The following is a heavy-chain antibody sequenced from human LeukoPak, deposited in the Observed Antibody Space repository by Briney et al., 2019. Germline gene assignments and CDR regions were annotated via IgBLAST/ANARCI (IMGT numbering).Heavy chain of an antibody. V-gene: IGHV4-39*07. CDR3: AREYSGYDLGYYYYMDV. D-gene: IGHD5-12*01. CDR2: IYYSGST. Sequence: SQTLSLTCTVSGGSISSGSYYWGWIRQPPGKGLEWIGSIYYSGSTYYNPSLKSRVTISVDTSKNQFSLKLSSVTAADTAVYYCAREYSGYDLGYYYYMDVWGKGTTVTVSS. J-gene: IGHJ6*03. CDR1: GGSISSGSYY.